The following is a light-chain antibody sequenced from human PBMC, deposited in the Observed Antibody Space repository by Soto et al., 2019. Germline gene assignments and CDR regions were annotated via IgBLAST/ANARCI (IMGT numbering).Light chain of an antibody. CDR2: GES. J-gene: IGKJ2*01. V-gene: IGKV3-20*01. Sequence: ETVLTQSPGTLSLSPGERATLSCRASQSVSNSYLAWYQQKPGQAPRLLIYGESSRATGIPDRFSGSGSGADFTLTISRLEPEDFAVYFCQQYAGSPPYTFGQGTKLEIK. CDR3: QQYAGSPPYT. CDR1: QSVSNSY.